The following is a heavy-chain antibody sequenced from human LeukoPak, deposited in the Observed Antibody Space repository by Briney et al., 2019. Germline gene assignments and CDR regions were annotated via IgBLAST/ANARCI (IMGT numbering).Heavy chain of an antibody. D-gene: IGHD3-9*01. Sequence: ASVKVSCKASGYTFTSYGISWVRQAPGQGLEWMGWISAYNGNTNYAQKLQGRVTMTTDTSTSTAYMELRSLRSDDTAVYYCAKDGPHYDILTGYYYDPWKGDPLAFDYWGQGTLVTVSS. CDR3: AKDGPHYDILTGYYYDPWKGDPLAFDY. V-gene: IGHV1-18*01. CDR2: ISAYNGNT. J-gene: IGHJ4*02. CDR1: GYTFTSYG.